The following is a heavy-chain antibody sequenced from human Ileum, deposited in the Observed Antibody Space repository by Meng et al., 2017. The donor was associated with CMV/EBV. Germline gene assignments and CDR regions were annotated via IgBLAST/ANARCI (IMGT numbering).Heavy chain of an antibody. J-gene: IGHJ5*02. V-gene: IGHV3-74*01. Sequence: GGSLRLSCAASGFAFSGYWMHWARQAPGKGLVWVSRINHDGSYTIYADSAKGRFTISRDNAKNTLYLQMNTLRAEDTAVYYCVRENGPDASRGNRFDPWGQGTLVTGAS. CDR3: VRENGPDASRGNRFDP. CDR2: INHDGSYT. D-gene: IGHD1-14*01. CDR1: GFAFSGYW.